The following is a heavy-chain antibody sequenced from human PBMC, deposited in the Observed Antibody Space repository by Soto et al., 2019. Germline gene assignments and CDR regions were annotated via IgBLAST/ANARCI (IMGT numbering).Heavy chain of an antibody. V-gene: IGHV3-23*01. CDR2: ITGSGAST. J-gene: IGHJ4*02. CDR3: AKNSAVTISVGYVY. CDR1: GFTFTTYT. Sequence: EVQLLESGGGLVQPGGSLRLSCAASGFTFTTYTMSWVRQAPGKGLEWVSAITGSGASTYYADSVKGRFTISRDNSKNTLYLQMNSLRAEDTAVYYCAKNSAVTISVGYVYWGQGALVTVSS. D-gene: IGHD3-3*01.